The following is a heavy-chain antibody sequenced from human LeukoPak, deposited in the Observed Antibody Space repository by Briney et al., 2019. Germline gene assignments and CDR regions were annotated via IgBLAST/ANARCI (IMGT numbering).Heavy chain of an antibody. D-gene: IGHD2-2*01. CDR1: GGSISSSSYY. CDR3: ARGKIVVVPAAVYSRGYNWFDP. V-gene: IGHV4-39*07. Sequence: SETLSLTCTVSGGSISSSSYYWGWIRQPPGKGLEWIGSIYYSGSTYYNPSLKSRVTISVDTSKNQFSLKLSSVTAADTAVYYCARGKIVVVPAAVYSRGYNWFDPWGQGTLVTVSS. J-gene: IGHJ5*02. CDR2: IYYSGST.